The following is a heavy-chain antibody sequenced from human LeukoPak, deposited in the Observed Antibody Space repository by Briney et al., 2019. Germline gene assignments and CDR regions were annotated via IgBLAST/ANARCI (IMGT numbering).Heavy chain of an antibody. CDR3: ARDSLTITMVRGVIDSYFDY. CDR1: GFTFSSYA. CDR2: ITYDGSNK. V-gene: IGHV3-30-3*01. D-gene: IGHD3-10*01. J-gene: IGHJ4*02. Sequence: GRSLRLSCAASGFTFSSYAMHWVRQAPGKGLEWVAVITYDGSNKYYADSVKGRFTISRDNSKNTLYLQMNSLRAEDTAVYYCARDSLTITMVRGVIDSYFDYWGQGTLVTVPS.